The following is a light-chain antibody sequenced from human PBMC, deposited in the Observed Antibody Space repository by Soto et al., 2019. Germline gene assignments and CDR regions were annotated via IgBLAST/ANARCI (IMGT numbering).Light chain of an antibody. CDR2: NDN. Sequence: QSVLTQPPSVSGTPGQRVTISCSGSSSNIGINTVNWYQQVPGTAPKLLIYNDNLRPSGVPDRFSGSKSGTSASLAISGLQSESEADYYCASWADSLNGWVFGGGTKLTVL. CDR1: SSNIGINT. J-gene: IGLJ3*02. V-gene: IGLV1-44*01. CDR3: ASWADSLNGWV.